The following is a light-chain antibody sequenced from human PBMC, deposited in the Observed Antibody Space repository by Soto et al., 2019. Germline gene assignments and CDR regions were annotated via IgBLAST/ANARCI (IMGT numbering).Light chain of an antibody. J-gene: IGLJ1*01. CDR3: SSYAGSNIFV. V-gene: IGLV2-8*01. CDR1: SSDVGGYNF. Sequence: QSALTQPPSASGSPGQSVTISCTGTSSDVGGYNFVAWYRQHPGKAPKLMISEVSKRPSGVPDRFSGSKSGNTASLTVSGLQAEDEADYYCSSYAGSNIFVFGTGTKVTVL. CDR2: EVS.